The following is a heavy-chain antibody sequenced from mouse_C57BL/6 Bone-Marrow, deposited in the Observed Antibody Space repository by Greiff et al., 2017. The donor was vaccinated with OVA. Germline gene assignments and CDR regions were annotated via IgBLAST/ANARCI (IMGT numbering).Heavy chain of an antibody. CDR2: IDPETGGT. CDR3: TRNGPITTVVATDFDV. J-gene: IGHJ1*03. CDR1: GYTFTDYE. Sequence: LEESGAELVRPGASVTLSCKASGYTFTDYEMHWVKQTPVHGLEWIGAIDPETGGTAYNQKFKGKAILTADKSSSTAYMELRSLTSEDSAVYYCTRNGPITTVVATDFDVWGTGTTVTVSS. D-gene: IGHD1-1*01. V-gene: IGHV1-15*01.